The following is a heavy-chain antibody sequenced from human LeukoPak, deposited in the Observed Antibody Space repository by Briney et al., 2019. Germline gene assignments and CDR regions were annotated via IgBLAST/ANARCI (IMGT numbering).Heavy chain of an antibody. Sequence: GGTLRLSCAASGFNFSSSAMSWVRQAPGKGLEWVSSISGSGSGGSTYYADSVKGRFTISRDNSKNTLYLQMNSLIAEDTAVYYCAKSGYNRFDYWGQGTRVTVSS. J-gene: IGHJ4*02. D-gene: IGHD5-24*01. CDR1: GFNFSSSA. CDR2: ISGSGSGGST. V-gene: IGHV3-23*01. CDR3: AKSGYNRFDY.